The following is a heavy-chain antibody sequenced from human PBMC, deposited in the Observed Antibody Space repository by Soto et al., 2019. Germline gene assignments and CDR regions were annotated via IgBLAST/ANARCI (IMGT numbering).Heavy chain of an antibody. V-gene: IGHV3-30*18. D-gene: IGHD2-2*02. J-gene: IGHJ4*02. Sequence: QVQLVESGGGVVPPGRSLRLSCAGSVFTFGKYGMHWLRQAPGKRLEWLTVISYDGGDKNYADSGKGRFAISRDNSQKTLYLQMNSLRAEDTATYYCAKAGGAHKYPLEYWGQGILVTVSS. CDR2: ISYDGGDK. CDR3: AKAGGAHKYPLEY. CDR1: VFTFGKYG.